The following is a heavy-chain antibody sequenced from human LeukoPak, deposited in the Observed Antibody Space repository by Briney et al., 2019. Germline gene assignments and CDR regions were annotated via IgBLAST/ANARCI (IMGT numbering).Heavy chain of an antibody. V-gene: IGHV3-9*01. J-gene: IGHJ3*02. CDR2: ISWNSASI. CDR3: AKAVSRFLDWFPPGAFDI. CDR1: GFTFDDYA. D-gene: IGHD3-3*01. Sequence: QPGGSLRLSCAASGFTFDDYAMHWVRQAPGKGLEWVSGISWNSASIGYADSVKGRFTISRDDGKDSLYLQMNSLRAEDTALYYCAKAVSRFLDWFPPGAFDIRGPGTMVTVSS.